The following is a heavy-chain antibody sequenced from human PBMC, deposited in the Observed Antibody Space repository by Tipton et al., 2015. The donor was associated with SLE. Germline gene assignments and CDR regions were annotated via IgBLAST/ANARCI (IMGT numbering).Heavy chain of an antibody. CDR2: INWNGGST. V-gene: IGHV3-20*01. J-gene: IGHJ5*02. Sequence: SLRLSCSASGFTFEDYGMTWVRQAPGKGPEWVSYINWNGGSTDYAGSVKGRFTVSRDNAKNSLYLQMNSLRPEDTALYHCARTSHEGFDPWGQGTLVTVSS. CDR3: ARTSHEGFDP. CDR1: GFTFEDYG. D-gene: IGHD6-6*01.